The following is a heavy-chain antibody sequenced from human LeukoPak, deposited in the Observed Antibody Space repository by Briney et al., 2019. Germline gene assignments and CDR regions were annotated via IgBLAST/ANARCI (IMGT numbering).Heavy chain of an antibody. Sequence: SETLSLTCTVSGGSISSSSYYWGWIRQPPGKGLEWIGSIYYSGSTYYNPSLKSRVTIYVDTSKNQFSLKLSSVTAADMAVYYCARLDSVVDYWGQGTLVTVSS. J-gene: IGHJ4*02. CDR2: IYYSGST. CDR1: GGSISSSSYY. CDR3: ARLDSVVDY. D-gene: IGHD3-10*01. V-gene: IGHV4-39*01.